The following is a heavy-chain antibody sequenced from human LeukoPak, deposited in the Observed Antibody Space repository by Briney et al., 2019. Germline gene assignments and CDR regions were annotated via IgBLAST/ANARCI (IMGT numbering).Heavy chain of an antibody. V-gene: IGHV4-39*07. Sequence: SETLSLTCTVSGGSITSDTYYWAWIRQPPGKGLEWIGRVYYRGNAYYSPSLKSRVTISVGTSKTHFSLRLTSVTAADTAVYYCAREPRGSYVDCFYPWGQGTLVTVSS. CDR1: GGSITSDTYY. D-gene: IGHD1-26*01. CDR2: VYYRGNA. J-gene: IGHJ5*02. CDR3: AREPRGSYVDCFYP.